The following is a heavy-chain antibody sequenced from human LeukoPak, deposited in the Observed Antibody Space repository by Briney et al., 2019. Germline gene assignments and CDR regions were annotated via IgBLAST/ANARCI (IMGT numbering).Heavy chain of an antibody. D-gene: IGHD3-10*01. V-gene: IGHV4-59*01. CDR2: IYYSGST. J-gene: IGHJ3*02. Sequence: SETLSLTCTVSGGSLSSYYWSWIRQPPGKGLEWIGYIYYSGSTNYNPSLKSRVTISVDTSKNQFSLKLSSVTAADTAVYYCARVVYYYGSGSRTGAFDIWGQGTMVTVSS. CDR1: GGSLSSYY. CDR3: ARVVYYYGSGSRTGAFDI.